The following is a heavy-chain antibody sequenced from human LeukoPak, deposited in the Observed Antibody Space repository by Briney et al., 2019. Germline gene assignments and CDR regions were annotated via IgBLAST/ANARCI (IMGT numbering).Heavy chain of an antibody. Sequence: PSETLPLTCTVSGGSISSGSYYWSWIRQPAGKGLEWIGRIYTSGSTNYNPSLKSRVTISVDTSKNQFSLKLSSVTAADTAVYYCARDAYSYGLDYWGQGTLVTVSS. CDR1: GGSISSGSYY. V-gene: IGHV4-61*02. J-gene: IGHJ4*02. D-gene: IGHD5-18*01. CDR3: ARDAYSYGLDY. CDR2: IYTSGST.